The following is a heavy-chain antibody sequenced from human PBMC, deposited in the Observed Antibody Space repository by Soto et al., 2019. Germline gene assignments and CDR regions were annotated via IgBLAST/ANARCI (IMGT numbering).Heavy chain of an antibody. V-gene: IGHV3-66*01. CDR2: VYSVGST. CDR1: GFTVTTNY. J-gene: IGHJ3*02. CDR3: ARDFSGKNDAFDI. Sequence: GGSLRLSCAASGFTVTTNYMSWVRQPPGKGLEWVSVVYSVGSTYYADSVKGRFTVSRDNSKNTLYLQMNSLRAEDTAVYYCARDFSGKNDAFDIWGQGTVVTVSS. D-gene: IGHD3-10*01.